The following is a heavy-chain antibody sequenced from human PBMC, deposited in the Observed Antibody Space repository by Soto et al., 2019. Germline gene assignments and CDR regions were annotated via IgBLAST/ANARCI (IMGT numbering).Heavy chain of an antibody. Sequence: TGGSLRLSCAASGVTVTSNYMSWVRQAPGKGLECVSLMYSGGSTYYAASVKGRFTISRDTSKNTLYLQMNSLGAEDTGVYYCTTATAVTSFDSWGQGTLVTVSS. V-gene: IGHV3-53*01. CDR1: GVTVTSNY. J-gene: IGHJ4*02. CDR3: TTATAVTSFDS. D-gene: IGHD4-17*01. CDR2: MYSGGST.